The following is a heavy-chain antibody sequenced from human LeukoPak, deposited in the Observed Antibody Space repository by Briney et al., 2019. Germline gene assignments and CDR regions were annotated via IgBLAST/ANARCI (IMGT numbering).Heavy chain of an antibody. J-gene: IGHJ3*02. CDR3: AKCGTTCYANAFYI. D-gene: IGHD2-2*01. CDR2: ISYDGSKK. CDR1: GFTFSNYG. Sequence: GGSLRLSCAASGFTFSNYGMHWVRQAPGKGLEWVAVISYDGSKKYDADSVKGRFIISRANSKNTLYMQMNSLRAEDAAVYYCAKCGTTCYANAFYIWGQGTMVTVSS. V-gene: IGHV3-30*18.